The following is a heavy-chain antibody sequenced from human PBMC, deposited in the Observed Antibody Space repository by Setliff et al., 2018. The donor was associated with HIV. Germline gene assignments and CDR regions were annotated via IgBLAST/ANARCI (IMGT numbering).Heavy chain of an antibody. D-gene: IGHD3-10*01. V-gene: IGHV5-51*01. J-gene: IGHJ4*02. CDR1: GFNFLAHW. Sequence: GESMKISCQCSGFNFLAHWIGWVRQVPEKGLEWMGIVYPGDSDTRYNPSFEGQVTVSADKTITTAYLQLTSRKASDTAMYFCARLPYYVSGGVFDHWGKGTLVTVSS. CDR2: VYPGDSDT. CDR3: ARLPYYVSGGVFDH.